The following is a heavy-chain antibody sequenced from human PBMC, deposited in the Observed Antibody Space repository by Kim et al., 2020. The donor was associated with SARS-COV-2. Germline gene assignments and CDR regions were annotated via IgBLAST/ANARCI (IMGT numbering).Heavy chain of an antibody. J-gene: IGHJ4*02. Sequence: GGSLRLSCAASGFTFSSYGMHWVRQAPGKGLEWVAVISYDGSNKYYADSVKGRFTISRDNSKNTLYLQMNSLRAEDTAVYYCAKLFYCSSTSCYDFDYWGQGTLVTVSS. CDR1: GFTFSSYG. CDR3: AKLFYCSSTSCYDFDY. V-gene: IGHV3-30*18. CDR2: ISYDGSNK. D-gene: IGHD2-2*01.